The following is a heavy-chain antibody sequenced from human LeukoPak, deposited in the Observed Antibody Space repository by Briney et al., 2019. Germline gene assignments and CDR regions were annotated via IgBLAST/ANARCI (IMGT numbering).Heavy chain of an antibody. CDR2: VATYNSKT. J-gene: IGHJ5*02. CDR3: ARDMVGLAADGNWFDP. Sequence: ASVKVSCKASGYTFSSYVISWVRQAPGQGLEWMGWVATYNSKTKYAEKVQGRVTTTTDTSTTTAYMELRTLRSDDTAVYYCARDMVGLAADGNWFDPWGQGTLVTVSS. V-gene: IGHV1-18*01. CDR1: GYTFSSYV. D-gene: IGHD6-13*01.